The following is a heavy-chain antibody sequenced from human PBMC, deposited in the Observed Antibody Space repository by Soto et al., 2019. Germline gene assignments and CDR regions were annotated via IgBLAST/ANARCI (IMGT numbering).Heavy chain of an antibody. CDR1: GFTFSSYA. Sequence: GGSLRLSCAASGFTFSSYAMSWVRQAPGKGLEWVSAISGSGGSTYYADSVKGRFTISRDNSKNTLYLQMNSLRAEDTAVYYCAKHQVVVVPAAENDAFDIWGQGTMVTVSS. CDR2: ISGSGGST. J-gene: IGHJ3*02. D-gene: IGHD2-2*01. V-gene: IGHV3-23*01. CDR3: AKHQVVVVPAAENDAFDI.